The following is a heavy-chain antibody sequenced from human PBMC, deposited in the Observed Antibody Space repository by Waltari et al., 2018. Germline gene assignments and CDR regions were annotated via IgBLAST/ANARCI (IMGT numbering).Heavy chain of an antibody. CDR2: IYASGGT. V-gene: IGHV4-61*02. CDR1: GGSISSGGYY. Sequence: QVQLQESGPGLVKPSQTLSLTCTVSGGSISSGGYYWSWIRQPAGKGLEWIGRIYASGGTNYNPSLKSRVTRSVDTSNNQFSLKLSSVTAADTAVYYCARCSRSGWYESFDPWGQGTLVTVSS. J-gene: IGHJ5*02. D-gene: IGHD6-19*01. CDR3: ARCSRSGWYESFDP.